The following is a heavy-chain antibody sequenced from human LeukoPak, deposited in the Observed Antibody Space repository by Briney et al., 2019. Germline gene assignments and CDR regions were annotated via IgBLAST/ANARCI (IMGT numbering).Heavy chain of an antibody. CDR1: GFTFSSYG. V-gene: IGHV3-23*01. D-gene: IGHD4-17*01. CDR2: ISGSGGST. J-gene: IGHJ4*02. CDR3: ANAVGDFDY. Sequence: GGSLRLSCAASGFTFSSYGMSWVRQAPGKGLEWVSAISGSGGSTYNADSVKGRFTISRDNSKNTLYLQMNSLGAEDTAVYYCANAVGDFDYWGQGTLVTVSS.